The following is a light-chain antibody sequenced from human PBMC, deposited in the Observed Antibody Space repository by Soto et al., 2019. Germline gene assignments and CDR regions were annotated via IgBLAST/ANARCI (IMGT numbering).Light chain of an antibody. J-gene: IGKJ1*01. CDR3: QQRSNWPRT. Sequence: EIVMTQSPATLSLSPGERATLSCRASQTIDNTLAWYQRKPGQAPRLLIYDASTRATGVPARFSGSGSGTDFTLTISSLQSEDFAVYYCQQRSNWPRTFGQGTKADSK. CDR2: DAS. CDR1: QTIDNT. V-gene: IGKV3-15*01.